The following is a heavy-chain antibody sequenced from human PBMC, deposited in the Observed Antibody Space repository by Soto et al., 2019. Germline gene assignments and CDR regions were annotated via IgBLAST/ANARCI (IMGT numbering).Heavy chain of an antibody. CDR1: GYTFTSYS. Sequence: GASVKVSCKASGYTFTSYSMHWARQAPGQGLEWMGIINPSGGSTSYAQKFQGRVTMTRDTSTSTVYMELSSLRSEDTAVYYCARDKEFRYLDWVSPDDQSVVDYWGQGTLVXVSS. CDR3: ARDKEFRYLDWVSPDDQSVVDY. J-gene: IGHJ4*02. V-gene: IGHV1-46*03. CDR2: INPSGGST. D-gene: IGHD3-9*01.